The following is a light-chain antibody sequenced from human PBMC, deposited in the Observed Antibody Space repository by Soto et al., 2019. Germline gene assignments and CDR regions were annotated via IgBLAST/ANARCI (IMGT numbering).Light chain of an antibody. Sequence: QSALTQPASVSGSPGQSITISCTGTSSDVGGYNYVSWYQQHPGKAPKLMIYDVSNRPSGVSNRFSGSKSGNTASLTISGLHAEDEADDYCSSYTSSSTLGVFGGGTKLTVL. CDR3: SSYTSSSTLGV. V-gene: IGLV2-14*01. CDR2: DVS. J-gene: IGLJ2*01. CDR1: SSDVGGYNY.